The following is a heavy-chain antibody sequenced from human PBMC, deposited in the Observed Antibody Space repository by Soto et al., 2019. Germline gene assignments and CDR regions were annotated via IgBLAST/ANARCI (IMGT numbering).Heavy chain of an antibody. J-gene: IGHJ1*01. CDR1: GGSISSYY. D-gene: IGHD3-22*01. CDR2: IYTSGST. CDR3: ASDGSSGYNWEEYFQH. Sequence: QVQLQESGPGLVKPSETLSLTCTVSGGSISSYYWSWIRQPAGKGLEWIGRIYTSGSTNYNPSLKSRVTMSVDTSKNQFSLKLSSVTAADTAVYYCASDGSSGYNWEEYFQHWGQGTLVTVSS. V-gene: IGHV4-4*07.